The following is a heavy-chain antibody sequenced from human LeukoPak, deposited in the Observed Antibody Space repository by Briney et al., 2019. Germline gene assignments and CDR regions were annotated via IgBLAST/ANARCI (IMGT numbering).Heavy chain of an antibody. D-gene: IGHD6-19*01. J-gene: IGHJ4*02. CDR3: ARSGFSTGFYLDF. V-gene: IGHV1-2*02. Sequence: ASVKVSCEASGYTFTGYFIHWLRQAPGQGLEWMGWIDPPSGATNSAQKFQDRVTMTRDRSLATAYLEVRGLRSDDTAVNYCARSGFSTGFYLDFWGQGTLVPVSS. CDR1: GYTFTGYF. CDR2: IDPPSGAT.